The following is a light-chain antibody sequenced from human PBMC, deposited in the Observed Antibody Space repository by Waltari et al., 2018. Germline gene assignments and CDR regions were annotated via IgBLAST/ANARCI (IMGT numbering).Light chain of an antibody. Sequence: DVVMTQSPLSLPVTLGQPASISCRSSQSLVSSDGNTYFNWFQEMPGQSPRRLLYKVSNRDSGVPDRFSGSGSGTDFTLRISRVEAEDVGVYYCMQGRHWPWTFGQGTKVEIK. CDR3: MQGRHWPWT. CDR2: KVS. V-gene: IGKV2-30*01. CDR1: QSLVSSDGNTY. J-gene: IGKJ1*01.